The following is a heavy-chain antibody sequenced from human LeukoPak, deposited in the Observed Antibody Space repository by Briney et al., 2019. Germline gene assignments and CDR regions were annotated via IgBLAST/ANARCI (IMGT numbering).Heavy chain of an antibody. J-gene: IGHJ6*03. D-gene: IGHD6-6*01. CDR3: ARGDIAARDMDV. Sequence: ASVKVSCKASGYTFTSYDINWVRQATGQGLEWMGWMNPNSGNTGYAQKFQGRVTMTRNTSISTAYMELSSLRSGDTAVYYCARGDIAARDMDVWGKGTTVTVSS. V-gene: IGHV1-8*01. CDR1: GYTFTSYD. CDR2: MNPNSGNT.